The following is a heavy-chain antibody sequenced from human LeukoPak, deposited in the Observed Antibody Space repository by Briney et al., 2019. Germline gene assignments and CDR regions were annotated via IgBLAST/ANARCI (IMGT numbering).Heavy chain of an antibody. V-gene: IGHV4-4*07. CDR3: AGGHYPLEY. Sequence: PSETLSLTCRDPGDSINSATWSWIRQPPGKGLEWIGLLYPSGSTNYIPSLKSRVTISVDTSRAQFSLKLSSMTAADTAVYYCAGGHYPLEYWGQGTLVTVSS. D-gene: IGHD1-26*01. J-gene: IGHJ4*02. CDR2: LYPSGST. CDR1: GDSINSAT.